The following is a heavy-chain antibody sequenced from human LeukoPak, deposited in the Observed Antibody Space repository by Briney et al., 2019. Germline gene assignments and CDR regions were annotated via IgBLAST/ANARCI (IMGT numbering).Heavy chain of an antibody. V-gene: IGHV1-2*02. Sequence: ASVKVSCKASGYTFIGYYMHWVRQAAGQGLEWMGWINPNTGGTDYEQKFQGRATMTRDTFISTAYMELSRLTSDDTALYYCVRDRYYGSGHVYQMDVWGQGTTVTVSS. CDR3: VRDRYYGSGHVYQMDV. CDR1: GYTFIGYY. J-gene: IGHJ6*02. D-gene: IGHD3-10*01. CDR2: INPNTGGT.